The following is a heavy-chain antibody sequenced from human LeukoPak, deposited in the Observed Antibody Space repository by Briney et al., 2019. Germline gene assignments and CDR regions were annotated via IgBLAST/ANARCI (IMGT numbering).Heavy chain of an antibody. J-gene: IGHJ4*02. Sequence: ASVKVSCKASGYTFTGYYVHWVRQAPGQGLEWMGWINPNSGGTNYAQKFQGRVTMTRDTSISTAYMELSRLRSDDTAVYYCARDSHFRAAAGIFDYWGQGTLVTVSS. D-gene: IGHD6-13*01. CDR3: ARDSHFRAAAGIFDY. CDR1: GYTFTGYY. CDR2: INPNSGGT. V-gene: IGHV1-2*02.